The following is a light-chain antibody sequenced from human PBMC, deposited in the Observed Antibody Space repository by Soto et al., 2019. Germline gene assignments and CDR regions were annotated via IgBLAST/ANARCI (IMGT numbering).Light chain of an antibody. V-gene: IGLV2-14*01. Sequence: QSALTQPASVSGSPGQSITISCTGTSSDVGGHDFVSWYQQHPGKAPKVMIYDVDTRPSGVSNRFSGSKSGNTASLTISGLQAEDEATYYCSLYKSRSSTNTLTWVFGGGTKLTVL. CDR3: SLYKSRSSTNTLTWV. CDR2: DVD. CDR1: SSDVGGHDF. J-gene: IGLJ3*02.